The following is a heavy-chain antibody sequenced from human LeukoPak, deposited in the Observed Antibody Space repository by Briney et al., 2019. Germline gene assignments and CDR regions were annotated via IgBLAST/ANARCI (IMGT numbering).Heavy chain of an antibody. CDR2: ISYDGSNK. Sequence: PGGSLRLSCAASGFTFSSYAMHWVRQAPGKGLEWVAVISYDGSNKYYADSVKGRFTISRDNSKNTLYLQMNGLRVEDTAVYYCARDIAPVGTVWFDLWGQGTLVTVSS. J-gene: IGHJ5*02. CDR1: GFTFSSYA. CDR3: ARDIAPVGTVWFDL. V-gene: IGHV3-30-3*01. D-gene: IGHD6-13*01.